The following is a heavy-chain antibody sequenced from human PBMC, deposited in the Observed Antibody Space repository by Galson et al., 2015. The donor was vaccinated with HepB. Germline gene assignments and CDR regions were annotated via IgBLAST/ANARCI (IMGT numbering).Heavy chain of an antibody. CDR3: ARGGLYGGNSVHH. CDR2: INPDGGST. Sequence: SVKVSCKASGYSFTKYYMHWVRQAPGQGLEWMGIINPDGGSTTYAQEFQGRVAITSDTSTSTVYMDLSSLRSEDTAVYYCARGGLYGGNSVHHWGQGTLVTVSS. J-gene: IGHJ1*01. V-gene: IGHV1-46*01. CDR1: GYSFTKYY. D-gene: IGHD4-23*01.